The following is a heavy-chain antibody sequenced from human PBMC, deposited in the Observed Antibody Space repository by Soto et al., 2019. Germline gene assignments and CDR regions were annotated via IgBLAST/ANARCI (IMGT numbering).Heavy chain of an antibody. D-gene: IGHD1-26*01. Sequence: PGGALRLSFAASGFTFSSYAMHWFRQAPGTGLEWVAVISYDGRDKYYPDSVKCRFTISRDNSKNTLYLQMNSLRAEDTAVYYCARSAGGSYPQYDYWGQGTLVTVSS. CDR2: ISYDGRDK. CDR3: ARSAGGSYPQYDY. CDR1: GFTFSSYA. V-gene: IGHV3-30*04. J-gene: IGHJ4*02.